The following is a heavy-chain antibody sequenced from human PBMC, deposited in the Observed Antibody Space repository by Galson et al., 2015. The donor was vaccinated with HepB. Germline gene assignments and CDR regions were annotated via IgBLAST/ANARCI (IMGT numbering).Heavy chain of an antibody. CDR2: INPSGGST. CDR1: GYTFTSYY. J-gene: IGHJ6*02. Sequence: SVKVSCKASGYTFTSYYTHWVRQAPGQGLEWMGIINPSGGSTSYAQKFQGRVTMTRDTSTSTVYMELSSLRSEDTAVYYWVTAIPPGGGSYYYYYGMDVWGQGTTVTVSS. D-gene: IGHD2-21*02. CDR3: VTAIPPGGGSYYYYYGMDV. V-gene: IGHV1-46*01.